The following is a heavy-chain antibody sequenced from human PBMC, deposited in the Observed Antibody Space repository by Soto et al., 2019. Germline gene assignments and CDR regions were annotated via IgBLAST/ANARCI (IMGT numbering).Heavy chain of an antibody. J-gene: IGHJ4*02. CDR3: ARAYDSSMNYFAY. V-gene: IGHV3-30-3*01. CDR1: GFTFSSFA. D-gene: IGHD3-22*01. Sequence: QVQLVESGGGVVQPGRSLRLSCAASGFTFSSFAIHWVRQAPVKGLEWVSRISYDGSNKYYADSVKGRFTISRDNSKNTLYLQMNSLRAEDTAVYYCARAYDSSMNYFAYWGQGTLVTVSS. CDR2: ISYDGSNK.